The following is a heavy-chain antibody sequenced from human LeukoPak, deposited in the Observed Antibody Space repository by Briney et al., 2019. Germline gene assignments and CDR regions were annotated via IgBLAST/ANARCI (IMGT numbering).Heavy chain of an antibody. V-gene: IGHV5-51*01. CDR3: ASTGIAVAGGPYYDYGMDV. J-gene: IGHJ6*02. CDR2: IYPGDSDT. Sequence: GESLKISCKGSGYSCTSYWIGWVRQMAGKVLEWMGIIYPGDSDTRYSPSFQGQVTISADKSISTAYLQWSSLKASDTAMYYCASTGIAVAGGPYYDYGMDVWGQGTTVTVSS. CDR1: GYSCTSYW. D-gene: IGHD6-19*01.